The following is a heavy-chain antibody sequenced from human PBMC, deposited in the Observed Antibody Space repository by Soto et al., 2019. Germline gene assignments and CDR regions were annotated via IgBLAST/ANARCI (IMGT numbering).Heavy chain of an antibody. CDR3: AKGRYGDYACFDP. CDR1: GFSFSDYA. CDR2: ISGSGGST. J-gene: IGHJ5*02. V-gene: IGHV3-23*01. D-gene: IGHD4-17*01. Sequence: EEQLLESGGGLVQPGGSLRLSCAASGFSFSDYAMSWVRQAPGKGLEWVSAISGSGGSTYYADSVKGRFTISRDNSKNTVYVQMTSLRAEDTAVYYCAKGRYGDYACFDPWGQGTLVTVSS.